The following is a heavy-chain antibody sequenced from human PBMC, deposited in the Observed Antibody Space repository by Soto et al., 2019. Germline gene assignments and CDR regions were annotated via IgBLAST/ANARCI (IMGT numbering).Heavy chain of an antibody. CDR3: ASHVDIDQRGMDV. V-gene: IGHV4-30-4*01. J-gene: IGHJ6*02. D-gene: IGHD5-12*01. CDR1: GGSLSSGGYY. Sequence: SETLSLTWTVSGGSLSSGGYYWSWIRQHPGKGLEWIGYIYYSGSTNYNPSLKSRVTISVDTSKNQFSLKLSSVTAADPAVYYCASHVDIDQRGMDVWGQGTTVTVSS. CDR2: IYYSGST.